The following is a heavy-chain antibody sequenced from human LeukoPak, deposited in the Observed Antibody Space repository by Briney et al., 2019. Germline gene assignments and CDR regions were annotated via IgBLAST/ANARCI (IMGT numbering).Heavy chain of an antibody. Sequence: PSETLSLTCTVSGGSISSSSYYWGWIRQPPGKGLEWIGSIYYSGSTYYNPSLKSRVTISVDTSKNQFSLKLSSVTAADTTVYYCASQYSGYDKGIYWGQGTLVTVAS. CDR2: IYYSGST. CDR1: GGSISSSSYY. J-gene: IGHJ4*02. D-gene: IGHD5-12*01. V-gene: IGHV4-39*07. CDR3: ASQYSGYDKGIY.